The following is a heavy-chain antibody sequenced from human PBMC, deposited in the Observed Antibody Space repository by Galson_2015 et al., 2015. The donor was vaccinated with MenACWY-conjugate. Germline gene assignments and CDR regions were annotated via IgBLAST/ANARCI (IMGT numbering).Heavy chain of an antibody. Sequence: SLRLSCAASGFTFSSYAMSWVRQAPGKGLEWVSAISGSGGSTYYADSVKGRFTISRDNSKNTLYLQMNSLRAEDTAVYYCANAFPHIVVVPAALDSLNNWFDPWGQGTLVTVSS. CDR2: ISGSGGST. CDR3: ANAFPHIVVVPAALDSLNNWFDP. CDR1: GFTFSSYA. V-gene: IGHV3-23*01. J-gene: IGHJ5*02. D-gene: IGHD2-2*01.